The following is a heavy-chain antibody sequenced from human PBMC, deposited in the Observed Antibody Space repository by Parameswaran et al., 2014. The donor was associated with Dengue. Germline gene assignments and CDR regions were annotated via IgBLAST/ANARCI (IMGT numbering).Heavy chain of an antibody. J-gene: IGHJ6*02. D-gene: IGHD6-19*01. V-gene: IGHV2-70*11. CDR2: IDWDDDK. CDR3: ARMGIAVAGIRGLVGRYYYGMDV. Sequence: WIRQPPGKALEWLARIDWDDDKYYSTSLKTRLTISKDASKNQVVLTMTNMDPVDTATYYCARMGIAVAGIRGLVGRYYYGMDVWGQGDHGHRLL.